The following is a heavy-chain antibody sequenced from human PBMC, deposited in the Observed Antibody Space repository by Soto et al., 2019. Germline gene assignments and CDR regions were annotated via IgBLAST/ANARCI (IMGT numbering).Heavy chain of an antibody. CDR2: IYYSGST. CDR3: ASDAGGWLQDDY. CDR1: VGSISSSSYY. J-gene: IGHJ4*02. V-gene: IGHV4-39*01. Sequence: QLQLQESGPGLVKPSETLSLTCTVSVGSISSSSYYWGWIRQPPGKGLEWIGSIYYSGSTYYNPSLKSRVTISVDTSKNQFSLKLSSVTAADTAVYYCASDAGGWLQDDYWGQGTLVTVSS. D-gene: IGHD5-12*01.